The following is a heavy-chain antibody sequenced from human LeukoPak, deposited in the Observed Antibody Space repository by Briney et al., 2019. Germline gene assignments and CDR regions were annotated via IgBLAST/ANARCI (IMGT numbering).Heavy chain of an antibody. V-gene: IGHV1-2*02. CDR1: GYTFTGYY. J-gene: IGHJ5*02. Sequence: GASVKVSCKASGYTFTGYYMHWVRQAPGQGLEWMGWINPNSGGTNYAQEFQGRVTMTRDTSISTAYMELSRLRSDDTAVYYCARAAAGYNWFDPWGQGTLVTVSS. CDR2: INPNSGGT. CDR3: ARAAAGYNWFDP. D-gene: IGHD6-13*01.